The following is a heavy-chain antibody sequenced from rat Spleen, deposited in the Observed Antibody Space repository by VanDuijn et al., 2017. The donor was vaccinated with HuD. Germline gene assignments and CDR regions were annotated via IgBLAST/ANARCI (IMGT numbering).Heavy chain of an antibody. CDR2: ISYSGNT. V-gene: IGHV3-1*01. J-gene: IGHJ4*01. CDR1: GYSITSNY. D-gene: IGHD1-2*01. Sequence: EVQLQESGPGLVKPSQSLSLTCSVTGYSITSNYWVWIRKFPGNKMEWMGYISYSGNTSYNPTLKSRISITRDTSNNQFFLQLNSVTTEDTATYYCARWYYRGYVMDAWGQGASVTVSS. CDR3: ARWYYRGYVMDA.